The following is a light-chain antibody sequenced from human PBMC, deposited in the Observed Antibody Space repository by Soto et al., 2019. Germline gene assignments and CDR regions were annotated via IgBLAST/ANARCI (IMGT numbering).Light chain of an antibody. J-gene: IGKJ1*01. Sequence: EIVLTQSPGTLSLSPGERATLSCRAGQSVSSSYLAWYQQKPDQAPRLLIYGASSRATGIPDRFSGSGSGTDFTLTISRLEPEDFAVYYCQQYGSSPRTFGQGTKVDIK. CDR1: QSVSSSY. V-gene: IGKV3-20*01. CDR2: GAS. CDR3: QQYGSSPRT.